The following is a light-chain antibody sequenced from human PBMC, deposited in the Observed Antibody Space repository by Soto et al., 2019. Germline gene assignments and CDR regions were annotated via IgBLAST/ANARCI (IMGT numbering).Light chain of an antibody. CDR2: EVS. Sequence: QSAPPQPRSVSGSPGQSVTISCTGTSSDVGDYNYVSWYQQHPGKAPKFIIYEVSKRPSGVPDRFSGSKSGNTASLTISGLQAEDEADYYCCSYAGTYTVVFGGGTKLTVL. V-gene: IGLV2-11*01. J-gene: IGLJ2*01. CDR3: CSYAGTYTVV. CDR1: SSDVGDYNY.